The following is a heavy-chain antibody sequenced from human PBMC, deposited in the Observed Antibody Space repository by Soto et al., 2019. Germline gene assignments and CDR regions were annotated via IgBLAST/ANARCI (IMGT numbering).Heavy chain of an antibody. V-gene: IGHV3-30*18. CDR1: GFTFSSYG. CDR2: ISYDGSNK. Sequence: QAGGSLRLSCAASGFTFSSYGMHWVRQAPGKGLEWVAVISYDGSNKYYADSVKGRFTISRDNSKNTLYLQMNSLRAEDTAVYYCAKNWFDPWGQGTLVTVSS. CDR3: AKNWFDP. J-gene: IGHJ5*02.